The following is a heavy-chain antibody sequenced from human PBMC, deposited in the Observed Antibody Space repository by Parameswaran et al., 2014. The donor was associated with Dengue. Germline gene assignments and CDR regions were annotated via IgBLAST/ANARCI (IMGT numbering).Heavy chain of an antibody. J-gene: IGHJ4*02. V-gene: IGHV4-34*01. CDR2: INHSGST. Sequence: VRQAPGKGLEWIGEINHSGSTNYNPSLKSRVTISVDTSKNQFSLKLSSVTAADTAVYYCARAGFDWLSLYYFDYWGQGTLVTVSS. D-gene: IGHD3-9*01. CDR3: ARAGFDWLSLYYFDY.